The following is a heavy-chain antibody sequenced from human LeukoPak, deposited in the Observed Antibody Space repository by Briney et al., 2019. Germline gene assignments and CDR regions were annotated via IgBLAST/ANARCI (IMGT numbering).Heavy chain of an antibody. Sequence: GGSLRLSCAASGFTFSSYDMHWVRQATGKGLEWVSAIGTAGDTYYPGSVKGRFTISRENAKNSLYLQMNSLRAGDTAVYYCGRDLGLYYMDVWGKGTTVTISS. CDR3: GRDLGLYYMDV. V-gene: IGHV3-13*01. CDR1: GFTFSSYD. CDR2: IGTAGDT. J-gene: IGHJ6*03.